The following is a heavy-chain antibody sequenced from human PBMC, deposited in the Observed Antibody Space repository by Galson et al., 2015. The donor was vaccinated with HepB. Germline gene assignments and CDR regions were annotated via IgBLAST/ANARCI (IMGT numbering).Heavy chain of an antibody. J-gene: IGHJ4*02. CDR2: IWYDGSNK. CDR3: ARGTEEPPPSSFDY. Sequence: SLRLSCAASGFTFSSYGMHWVRQAPGKGLEWVAVIWYDGSNKYYADSVKGRFTISRDNSKNTLYLQMNSLRAEDTALYYCARGTEEPPPSSFDYWGQGTLVTVSS. V-gene: IGHV3-33*01. CDR1: GFTFSSYG. D-gene: IGHD1-14*01.